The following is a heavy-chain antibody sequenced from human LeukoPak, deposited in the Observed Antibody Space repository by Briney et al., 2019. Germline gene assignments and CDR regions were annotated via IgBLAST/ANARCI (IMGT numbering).Heavy chain of an antibody. J-gene: IGHJ3*02. CDR2: INTNTGNP. CDR1: GYTFTNYA. CDR3: ARARSAWASDAFDI. D-gene: IGHD6-19*01. V-gene: IGHV7-4-1*02. Sequence: AASVKVSCKASGYTFTNYAMNWVRQAPGQGLEWMGWINTNTGNPTYAQGFTGRFVFSLDTSVSTAYLQISSLKAEDTAVYYCARARSAWASDAFDIWGQGTMVTVSS.